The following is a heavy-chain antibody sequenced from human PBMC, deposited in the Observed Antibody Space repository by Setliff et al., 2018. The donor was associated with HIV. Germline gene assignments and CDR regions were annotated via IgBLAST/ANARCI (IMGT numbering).Heavy chain of an antibody. Sequence: GGSLRLSCVASGFTFSNFPMNWARQAQGKGLEWFSKISNTGATINYADSVKGRFTISRDNAKNSLYLQMNNLRAEDTAVYYCAKDRDTTGWYVTTQFDYWGQGTLVTVSS. CDR3: AKDRDTTGWYVTTQFDY. J-gene: IGHJ4*02. D-gene: IGHD6-19*01. V-gene: IGHV3-48*01. CDR2: ISNTGATI. CDR1: GFTFSNFP.